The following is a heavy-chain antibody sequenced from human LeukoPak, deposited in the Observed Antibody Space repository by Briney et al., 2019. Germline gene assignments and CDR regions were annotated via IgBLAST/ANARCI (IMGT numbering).Heavy chain of an antibody. CDR1: GFTFSSYN. CDR2: ISSSSSVI. D-gene: IGHD5-18*01. Sequence: GGSLRLSCAASGFTFSSYNMNWVSQAPGKGLEWVSYISSSSSVIYYADSVKGRFTISRDNAKNSLYLQMNGLRAEDTAVYYCARGTWIQLWLIDYWGQGTLVTVSS. V-gene: IGHV3-48*01. CDR3: ARGTWIQLWLIDY. J-gene: IGHJ4*02.